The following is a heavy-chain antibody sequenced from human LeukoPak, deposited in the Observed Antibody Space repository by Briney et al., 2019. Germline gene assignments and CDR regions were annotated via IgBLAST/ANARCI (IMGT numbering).Heavy chain of an antibody. D-gene: IGHD5-24*01. CDR1: GFTFSSYG. J-gene: IGHJ4*02. CDR2: ISPNGVIT. Sequence: GRSLRLSCAASGFTFSSYGMNWVRQAPGKGLEWVSGISPNGVITYYADSVKGRFTISRDNSKGTVYLQMNSLRPEDTAVYYCAKDDAWLQYGDWGRGTLVTVSS. CDR3: AKDDAWLQYGD. V-gene: IGHV3-23*01.